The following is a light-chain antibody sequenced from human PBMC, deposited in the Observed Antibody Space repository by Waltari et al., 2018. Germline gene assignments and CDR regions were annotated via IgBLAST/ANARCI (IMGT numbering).Light chain of an antibody. CDR2: WAC. CDR3: QQDYHTPYT. V-gene: IGKV4-1*01. J-gene: IGKJ2*01. Sequence: IVMTPSPDSLGVSLAERATINCKTSQSVLYSSDTNTYLAWYQQKAGQPPTLLIYWACTRESGVPDRFRASGTGTDFTLTITNLQPEDVAVYYWQQDYHTPYTFGQGTKLDI. CDR1: QSVLYSSDTNTY.